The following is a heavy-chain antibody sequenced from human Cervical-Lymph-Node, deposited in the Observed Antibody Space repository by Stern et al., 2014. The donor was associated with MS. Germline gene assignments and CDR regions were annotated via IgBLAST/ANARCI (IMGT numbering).Heavy chain of an antibody. CDR3: ASAYRAS. V-gene: IGHV3-74*02. D-gene: IGHD1-1*01. Sequence: EVQLVESGGGIVQPGGSLMISCVASGFNFRTYWMHWVRQGPGKGLEWVSRINGEGTVPTYADPVRGRFTISRNNANNTMSLQLDNLRVEDTAIYYCASAYRASWGQGTLVTVST. CDR1: GFNFRTYW. J-gene: IGHJ4*02. CDR2: INGEGTVP.